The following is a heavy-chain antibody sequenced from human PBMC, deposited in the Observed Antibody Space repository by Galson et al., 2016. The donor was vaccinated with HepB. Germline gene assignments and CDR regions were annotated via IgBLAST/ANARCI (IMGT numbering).Heavy chain of an antibody. CDR3: ARGSGGYDFWSGYATVRFDP. J-gene: IGHJ5*02. D-gene: IGHD3-3*01. Sequence: NYNPSLKSRISISVDKSKNQFSLKLSSVTAADTAFYYCARGSGGYDFWSGYATVRFDPWGQGTLVTVSS. V-gene: IGHV4-59*09.